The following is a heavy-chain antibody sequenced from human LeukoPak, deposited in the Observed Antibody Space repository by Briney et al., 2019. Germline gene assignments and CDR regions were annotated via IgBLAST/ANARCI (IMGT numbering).Heavy chain of an antibody. CDR2: IYYSGST. CDR1: GGSISPYY. J-gene: IGHJ6*02. CDR3: ARSARYDYVWGSYRPSYYYYGMDV. Sequence: PSETLSLTCTVSGGSISPYYWSWIRQPPGKGLEYIGYIYYSGSTNYNPSLKSRVTISLDTSKNQFSLKLSSVTAADTAVYYCARSARYDYVWGSYRPSYYYYGMDVWGQGTTVTVSS. D-gene: IGHD3-16*02. V-gene: IGHV4-59*08.